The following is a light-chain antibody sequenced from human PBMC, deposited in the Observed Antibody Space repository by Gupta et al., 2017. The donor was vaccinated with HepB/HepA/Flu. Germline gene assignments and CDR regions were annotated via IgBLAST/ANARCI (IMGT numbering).Light chain of an antibody. J-gene: IGKJ4*01. CDR1: QNINSW. CDR2: KAS. Sequence: DIQLTQSPSTLAASVGDRVTITCRASQNINSWLAWYQQKPGKVPKFLIYKASTLQSGVPSRFSGSASGTEFTLTINILHPEDSATYYCQYDTDFRLTFGAGTKVKIK. V-gene: IGKV1-5*03. CDR3: QYDTDFRLT.